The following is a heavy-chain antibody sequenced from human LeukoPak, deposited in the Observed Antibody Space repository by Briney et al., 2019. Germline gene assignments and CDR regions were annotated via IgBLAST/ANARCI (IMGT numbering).Heavy chain of an antibody. J-gene: IGHJ6*03. CDR1: GGTFSSYA. CDR2: ISAYNGNT. CDR3: ASANSSGYYWGDGYYYYMDV. D-gene: IGHD3-22*01. V-gene: IGHV1-18*01. Sequence: GASVKVSCKASGGTFSSYAISWVRQAPGQGLEWMGWISAYNGNTNYAQKLQGRVTMTTDTSTSTAYMELRSLRSDDTAVYYCASANSSGYYWGDGYYYYMDVWGKGTTVTVSS.